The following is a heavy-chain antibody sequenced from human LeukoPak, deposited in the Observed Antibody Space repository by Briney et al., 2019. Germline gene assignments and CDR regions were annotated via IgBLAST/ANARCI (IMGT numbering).Heavy chain of an antibody. CDR3: ARGLTTVSSYNWFDP. CDR1: GGSFSGYY. V-gene: IGHV4-34*01. Sequence: SETLSLNCAVYGGSFSGYYWSWIRQPPGKGLEWIGEINHSGSTNYNPSLKSRVTISVDTYKNQFSLKLSCVTAADTAVYYCARGLTTVSSYNWFDPWGQGTLVTVSS. CDR2: INHSGST. J-gene: IGHJ5*02. D-gene: IGHD4-11*01.